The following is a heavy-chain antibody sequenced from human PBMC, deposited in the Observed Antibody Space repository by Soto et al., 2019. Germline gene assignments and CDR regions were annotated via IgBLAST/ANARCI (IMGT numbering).Heavy chain of an antibody. CDR2: IYYSGST. CDR3: ARQRGQQLVPDY. CDR1: GGSISSYY. V-gene: IGHV4-59*01. Sequence: LETLSLTCTVSGGSISSYYWSWIRQPPGKGLEWIGYIYYSGSTNYNPSLKSRVTISVDTSKNQFSLKLSSVTAADTAVYYCARQRGQQLVPDYWGQGTLVT. D-gene: IGHD6-13*01. J-gene: IGHJ4*02.